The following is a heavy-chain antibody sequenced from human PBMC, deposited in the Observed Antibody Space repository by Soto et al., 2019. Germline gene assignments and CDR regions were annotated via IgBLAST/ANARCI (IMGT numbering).Heavy chain of an antibody. CDR3: EKEYSSSWYIGYFDY. D-gene: IGHD6-13*01. CDR2: ISYDGSNK. J-gene: IGHJ4*02. V-gene: IGHV3-30*18. CDR1: GFTFSSYG. Sequence: GSLRLSSAASGFTFSSYGMHWVRQAPGKGLEWVAVISYDGSNKYYADSVKGRFTISRDNSKNTLYLQMNRLRAEDTAVYYCEKEYSSSWYIGYFDYWGQGTLVTVSS.